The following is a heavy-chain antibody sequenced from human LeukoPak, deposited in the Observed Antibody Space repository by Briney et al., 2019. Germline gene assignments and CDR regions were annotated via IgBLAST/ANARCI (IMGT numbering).Heavy chain of an antibody. D-gene: IGHD6-13*01. CDR1: GFTFSGHS. V-gene: IGHV3-7*01. CDR3: GRVIAGAIDY. J-gene: IGHJ4*02. CDR2: INLDGSER. Sequence: GGSLRLSCAASGFTFSGHSMTWVRQAPGKRLEWAANINLDGSERFYVDFVKGRFTISRDNADNSMYLQMNSLRAEDTAVYYCGRVIAGAIDYWGQGTLVTVSS.